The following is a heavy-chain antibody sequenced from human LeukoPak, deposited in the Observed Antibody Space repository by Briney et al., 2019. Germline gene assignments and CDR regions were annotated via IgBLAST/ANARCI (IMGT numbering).Heavy chain of an antibody. J-gene: IGHJ4*02. V-gene: IGHV4-39*07. D-gene: IGHD6-13*01. Sequence: SETLSLTCTVSGGSISNTIYYWGWIRQPPGKGLQWIGSIFYSGSTYYNPSLKSRVTISVDTSTNQFSLKVNSLTTADTAVYYCAREGRGQQLTPIDYWGSGALVTVSS. CDR1: GGSISNTIYY. CDR2: IFYSGST. CDR3: AREGRGQQLTPIDY.